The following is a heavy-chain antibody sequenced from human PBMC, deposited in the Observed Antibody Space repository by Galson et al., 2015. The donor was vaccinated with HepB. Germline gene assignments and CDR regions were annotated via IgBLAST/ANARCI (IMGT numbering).Heavy chain of an antibody. CDR3: ARDWTVAGPHGHTDAFDI. CDR1: GFTVSSNY. D-gene: IGHD3/OR15-3a*01. V-gene: IGHV3-66*01. CDR2: IYSGGST. Sequence: SLRLSCAASGFTVSSNYMSWVRQAPGKGLEWVSVIYSGGSTYYADSVKGRFTISRDNSKNTLYLQMNSLRAEDTAVYYCARDWTVAGPHGHTDAFDIWGQGTMVTVSS. J-gene: IGHJ3*02.